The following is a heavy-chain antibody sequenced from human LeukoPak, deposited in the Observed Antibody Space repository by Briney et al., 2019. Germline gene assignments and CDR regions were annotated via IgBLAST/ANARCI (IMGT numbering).Heavy chain of an antibody. CDR1: AYTFTDYY. Sequence: ASVNVSCKASAYTFTDYYRYWGRQAPGQGLECMGCIYRNGGGTSYAQKFQVRVNMTRDTHITTAYMELSRLKHDDTAVYYCMRGDVYFDFWGQGTLVTVSS. CDR2: IYRNGGGT. V-gene: IGHV1-2*02. CDR3: MRGDVYFDF. J-gene: IGHJ4*02.